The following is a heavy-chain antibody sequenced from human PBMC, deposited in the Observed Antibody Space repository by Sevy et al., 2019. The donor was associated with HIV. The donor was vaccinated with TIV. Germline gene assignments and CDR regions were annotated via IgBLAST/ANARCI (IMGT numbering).Heavy chain of an antibody. CDR1: GFAFSDYA. CDR3: AKGTRGYSYDPFDC. V-gene: IGHV3-23*01. D-gene: IGHD5-18*01. Sequence: GGSLRLSCAASGFAFSDYAMHWVRQVPGKGLEWVSGLIGSGDATYYADSVKGRFTVSRDNSKSTLYLQMDSLRVEDTAVYYCAKGTRGYSYDPFDCWGQGTLVTVSS. CDR2: LIGSGDAT. J-gene: IGHJ4*02.